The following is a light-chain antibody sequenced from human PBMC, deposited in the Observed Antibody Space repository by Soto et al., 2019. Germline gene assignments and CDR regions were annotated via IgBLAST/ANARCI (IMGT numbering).Light chain of an antibody. J-gene: IGLJ2*01. CDR3: ATWDDSLNVV. Sequence: QSVLTQSPSASASLGASVKLTCTLSSGHSSYAIAWHQKQPGKGPRYLMDLNNDGSHTKGDGIPDRFSGSSSGADRYLIISSLQSEDEADYYCATWDDSLNVVFGGGTKLTVL. CDR2: LNNDGSH. CDR1: SGHSSYA. V-gene: IGLV4-69*01.